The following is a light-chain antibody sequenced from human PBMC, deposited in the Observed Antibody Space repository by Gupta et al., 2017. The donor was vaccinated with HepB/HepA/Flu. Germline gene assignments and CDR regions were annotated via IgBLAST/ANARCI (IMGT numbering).Light chain of an antibody. J-gene: IGKJ4*01. CDR3: RQDDGDPIT. CDR1: QDIKNY. V-gene: IGKV1-6*01. CDR2: GAS. Sequence: AIQMTQSPSSLSAFAGDRVTITCRESQDIKNYLGWYQQEPGKVPKLLINGASTLQSGVPSRFSGSGSGTDYTLTISSLQPEDVGTYYCRQDDGDPITFGRGTKVDI.